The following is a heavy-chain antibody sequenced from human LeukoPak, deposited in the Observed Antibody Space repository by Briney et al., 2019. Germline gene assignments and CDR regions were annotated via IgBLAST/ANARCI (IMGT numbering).Heavy chain of an antibody. V-gene: IGHV4-34*01. Sequence: SETLSHTCAVYGGSFSGYYWSWIRQPPGKGLEWIGEINHSGSTNYNPSLKSRVTISVDTSKNQFSLKLSSVTAADTAVYYCARGRGYSYGYFDYWGQGTLVTVSS. D-gene: IGHD5-18*01. CDR1: GGSFSGYY. CDR2: INHSGST. CDR3: ARGRGYSYGYFDY. J-gene: IGHJ4*02.